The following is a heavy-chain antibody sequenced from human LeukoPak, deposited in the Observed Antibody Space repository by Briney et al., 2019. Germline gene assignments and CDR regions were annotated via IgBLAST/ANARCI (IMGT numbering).Heavy chain of an antibody. Sequence: GRSLRLSCAASGFTFSSYWMHCVRQAPGKGLEWVAVISYDGSNKYYADSVKGRFTISRDNPKNTLYLQMNSVGEEDTGLYYCGRVGGGLRYFDWLPFDYWGQGTLVTVSS. V-gene: IGHV3-30-3*01. CDR1: GFTFSSYW. J-gene: IGHJ4*02. CDR2: ISYDGSNK. CDR3: GRVGGGLRYFDWLPFDY. D-gene: IGHD3-9*01.